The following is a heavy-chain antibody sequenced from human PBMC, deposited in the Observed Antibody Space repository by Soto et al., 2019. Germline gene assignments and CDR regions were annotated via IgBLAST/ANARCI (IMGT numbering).Heavy chain of an antibody. CDR2: ISGSGGST. V-gene: IGHV3-23*01. CDR1: GFTFSSYA. CDR3: AKDLSGSYFGYYYYYGMDV. D-gene: IGHD1-26*01. J-gene: IGHJ6*02. Sequence: GGSLRLSCAASGFTFSSYAMSWVRQAPGKGLEWVSAISGSGGSTYYADSVKGRFTISRDNSKNTLYLQMNSLRAEDTAVYYCAKDLSGSYFGYYYYYGMDVWGQGTTVTVS.